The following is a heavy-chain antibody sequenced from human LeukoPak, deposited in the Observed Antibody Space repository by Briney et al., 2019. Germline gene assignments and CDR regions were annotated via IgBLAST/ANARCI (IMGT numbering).Heavy chain of an antibody. J-gene: IGHJ4*02. D-gene: IGHD3-22*01. Sequence: SETLSLTCAVYGGSFSGYYWSWIRQPPGKGLEWIGEINHSGSTNYNPSLKSRVTISVDTSKNQSSLKLSSVTAADTAVYYCASARRLGGWDYYDSSGYYYGRRRRYYFDYWGQGTLVTVSS. CDR1: GGSFSGYY. V-gene: IGHV4-34*01. CDR2: INHSGST. CDR3: ASARRLGGWDYYDSSGYYYGRRRRYYFDY.